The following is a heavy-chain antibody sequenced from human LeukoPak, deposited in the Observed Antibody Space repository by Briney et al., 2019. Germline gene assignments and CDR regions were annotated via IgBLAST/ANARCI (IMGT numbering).Heavy chain of an antibody. CDR3: GSSGWYGPFDY. J-gene: IGHJ4*02. D-gene: IGHD6-19*01. CDR1: GGFISSYY. CDR2: IYTSGST. V-gene: IGHV4-4*07. Sequence: SETLSLTCTVSGGFISSYYWSWIRQPAGKGLEWIGRIYTSGSTNYNPSLKSRVTMSVDTSKNQFSLKLSSVTAADTAVYYCGSSGWYGPFDYWGQGTLVTVSS.